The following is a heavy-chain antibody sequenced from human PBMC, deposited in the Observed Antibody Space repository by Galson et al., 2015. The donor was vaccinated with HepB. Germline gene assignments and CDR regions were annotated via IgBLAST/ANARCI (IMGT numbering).Heavy chain of an antibody. J-gene: IGHJ4*02. D-gene: IGHD1-14*01. Sequence: SLRLSCAASEFTFSNFGMHWVRQAPGKGLEWVAVIWYDGSKEYYADSVKGRFTISRDNSKNTLYLKMNSLRAEDTAVYHCTRYNGNLPAFDYWGQGTLVTVSS. CDR1: EFTFSNFG. CDR2: IWYDGSKE. CDR3: TRYNGNLPAFDY. V-gene: IGHV3-33*01.